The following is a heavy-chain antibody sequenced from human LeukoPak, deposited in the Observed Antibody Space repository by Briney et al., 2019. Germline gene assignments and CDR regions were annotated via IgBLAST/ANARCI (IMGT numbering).Heavy chain of an antibody. V-gene: IGHV1-2*06. J-gene: IGHJ6*03. Sequence: ASVKVSCKASGYTFTANYIHWVRQAPGQGLEWVGRIHPKSGGANYAQKFRDGVTLTRDTSINTAYMELSGLRSDDAAVYYCARAYYDSSGYFGWGTDYYYYYMDVWGEGTTVTISS. CDR1: GYTFTANY. CDR2: IHPKSGGA. CDR3: ARAYYDSSGYFGWGTDYYYYYMDV. D-gene: IGHD3-22*01.